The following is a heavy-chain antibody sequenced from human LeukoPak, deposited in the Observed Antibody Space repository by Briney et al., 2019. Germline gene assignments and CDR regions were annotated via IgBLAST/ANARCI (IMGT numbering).Heavy chain of an antibody. CDR1: GGSISSYY. Sequence: PSETLSLTCTVSGGSISSYYWSWIRQPTGKGLEWIGYIYYSGSTNYNPSLKIRVTISVDTSKNQFSLKLSSVTAADTAVYYCAREGGSYPLYYFDYWGQGTLVTVSS. CDR3: AREGGSYPLYYFDY. CDR2: IYYSGST. D-gene: IGHD1-26*01. V-gene: IGHV4-59*01. J-gene: IGHJ4*02.